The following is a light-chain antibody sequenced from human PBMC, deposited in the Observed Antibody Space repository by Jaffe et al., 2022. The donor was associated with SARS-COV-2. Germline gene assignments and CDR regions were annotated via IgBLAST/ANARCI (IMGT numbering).Light chain of an antibody. J-gene: IGKJ4*01. CDR2: AAS. CDR3: QQYGSSPLT. V-gene: IGKV3-20*01. Sequence: EIVLAQSPGTLSLSPGERATLSCRASQSVSGRYLAWYQQKPGQAPRLLIYAASNRATGIPDRFSGSGSGTDFTLTITRLEPEDFAVYYCQQYGSSPLTFGGGTKVEIK. CDR1: QSVSGRY.